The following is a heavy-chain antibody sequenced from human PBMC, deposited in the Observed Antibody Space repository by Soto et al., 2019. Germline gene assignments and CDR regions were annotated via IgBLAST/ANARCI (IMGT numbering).Heavy chain of an antibody. Sequence: QVQLVQSGAEVKKPGSSVKVSCKASGGTFSSYAISWVLQASRQGLEWAGGIIPIFGTAKYAQKFQGRVTITADESTSTAYMELSSLRSEDTAVYYCAREYSGYDTLYFDYWGQGTLVTVSS. D-gene: IGHD5-12*01. J-gene: IGHJ4*02. CDR2: IIPIFGTA. V-gene: IGHV1-69*12. CDR3: AREYSGYDTLYFDY. CDR1: GGTFSSYA.